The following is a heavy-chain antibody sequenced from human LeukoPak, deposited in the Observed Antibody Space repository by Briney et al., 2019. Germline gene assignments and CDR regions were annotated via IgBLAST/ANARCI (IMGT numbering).Heavy chain of an antibody. CDR3: AREHPRLGGRYYGAFDI. J-gene: IGHJ3*02. CDR1: GGTFSSYA. D-gene: IGHD1-26*01. Sequence: GASVKVSCKASGGTFSSYAISWVRQAPGQGLEWMGGISAYNGNTNYAQKLQGRVTMTTDTSTSTAYMELRSLRSDDTAVYYCAREHPRLGGRYYGAFDIWGQGTMVTVSS. CDR2: ISAYNGNT. V-gene: IGHV1-18*01.